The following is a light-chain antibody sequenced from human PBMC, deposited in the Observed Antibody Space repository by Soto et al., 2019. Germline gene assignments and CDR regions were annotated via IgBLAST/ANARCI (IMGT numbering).Light chain of an antibody. V-gene: IGLV2-14*01. Sequence: QSALTQPASVSGSPGQSITISCTGTSSDVGAYNYVSWYQQHPGKVPKLMLYEVNNRPSGVSIRFSGSKSGNTASLTISGLQAEDEADYYCTSYTTSRTVVFGGGTKVTVL. J-gene: IGLJ2*01. CDR3: TSYTTSRTVV. CDR2: EVN. CDR1: SSDVGAYNY.